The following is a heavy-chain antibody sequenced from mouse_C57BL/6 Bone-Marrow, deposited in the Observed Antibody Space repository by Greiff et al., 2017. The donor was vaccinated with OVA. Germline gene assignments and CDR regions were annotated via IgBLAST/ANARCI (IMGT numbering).Heavy chain of an antibody. D-gene: IGHD1-1*02. CDR1: GYTFTSYW. V-gene: IGHV1-64*01. CDR2: IHPNSGST. Sequence: VQLQQPGAELVKPGASVKLSCKASGYTFTSYWMHWVKQRPGQGLEWIGMIHPNSGSTNYHEKFKSKATLTVDKSSSTAYMQLSFLTSEVSAVYYCARRWIFYAMDYWGQGTSVTVSS. J-gene: IGHJ4*01. CDR3: ARRWIFYAMDY.